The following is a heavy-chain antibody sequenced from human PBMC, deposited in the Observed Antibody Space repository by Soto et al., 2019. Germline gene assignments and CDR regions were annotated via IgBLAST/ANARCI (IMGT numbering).Heavy chain of an antibody. D-gene: IGHD3-22*01. J-gene: IGHJ4*02. Sequence: SETLSLTCAVYGGSFSGYYWSWIRQPPGKGLEWIGEINHSGSTNYNPSLKSRVTISVDTSKNQFSLKLSSVTAADTAVYYCARGENLNNYYDSSGHDYWGEGTLVTVSS. CDR3: ARGENLNNYYDSSGHDY. V-gene: IGHV4-34*01. CDR2: INHSGST. CDR1: GGSFSGYY.